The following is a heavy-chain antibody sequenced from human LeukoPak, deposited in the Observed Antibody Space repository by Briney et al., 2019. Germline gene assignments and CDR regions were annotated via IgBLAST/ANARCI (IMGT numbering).Heavy chain of an antibody. J-gene: IGHJ4*02. CDR3: ASMGFTRNFDY. D-gene: IGHD3-3*01. V-gene: IGHV3-72*01. Sequence: GSLRLSCAASVFTFSDHYMDWVGQAPGKGLEWVGRIKKKVSGLPTECAASVKGSFLHFKDESKSSLYLQMYSRKSEVTGGDYCASMGFTRNFDYWGQGTLVTVSS. CDR2: IKKKVSGLPT. CDR1: VFTFSDHY.